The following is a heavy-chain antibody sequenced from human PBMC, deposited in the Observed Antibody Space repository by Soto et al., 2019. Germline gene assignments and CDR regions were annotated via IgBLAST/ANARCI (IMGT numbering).Heavy chain of an antibody. D-gene: IGHD3-9*01. V-gene: IGHV1-69*13. CDR2: IIPIFGTA. CDR3: ARGNYDILTGYYISSAYNWFDP. J-gene: IGHJ5*02. Sequence: SVKVSCKASGGTFSSYAISWVRQAPGQGLEWMGGIIPIFGTANYAQKFQGRVTITADESTSTAYMELSSLRSEDTAVYYCARGNYDILTGYYISSAYNWFDPWGQGTLVTVSS. CDR1: GGTFSSYA.